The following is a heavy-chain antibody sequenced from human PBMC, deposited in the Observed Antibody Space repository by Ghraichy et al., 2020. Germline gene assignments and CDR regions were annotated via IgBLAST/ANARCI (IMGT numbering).Heavy chain of an antibody. CDR2: INHSGST. CDR3: ARGIVVVPAAGYYYYYMDV. J-gene: IGHJ6*03. Sequence: SETLSLTCAVYGGSFSGYYWSWIRQPPGKGLEWIGEINHSGSTNYNPSLKSRVTISVDTSKNQFSLKLSSVTAADTAVYYCARGIVVVPAAGYYYYYMDVWGKGTTVTVSS. V-gene: IGHV4-34*01. D-gene: IGHD2-2*01. CDR1: GGSFSGYY.